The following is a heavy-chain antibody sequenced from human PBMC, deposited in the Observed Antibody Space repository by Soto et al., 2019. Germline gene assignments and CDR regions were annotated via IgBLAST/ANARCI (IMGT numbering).Heavy chain of an antibody. J-gene: IGHJ4*02. CDR3: AKDHSSGYYRAPHFDY. CDR2: ISGSGGST. Sequence: EVQLLESGGGLVQPGGSLRLSCAASGFTFSSYAMSWVRQAPGKGLEWVSAISGSGGSTYYADSVKGRFTISRDNSKNKLYLQQNSLRAKDTDVSYCAKDHSSGYYRAPHFDYWGQGSLVSVSS. CDR1: GFTFSSYA. V-gene: IGHV3-23*01. D-gene: IGHD3-22*01.